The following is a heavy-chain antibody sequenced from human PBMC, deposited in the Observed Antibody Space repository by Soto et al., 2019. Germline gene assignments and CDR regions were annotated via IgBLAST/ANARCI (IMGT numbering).Heavy chain of an antibody. V-gene: IGHV5-51*01. CDR2: IYPGDSDT. Sequence: PGESLKISCKGSGYSFTSYWIGWVRQMPGKGLEWMAIIYPGDSDTRYSPSFQGQVTISADKSIITAYLQWSSLKASDTAMYYCARYGSGSYYRASPLYYYYGMDVWGQGTTVTVSS. CDR3: ARYGSGSYYRASPLYYYYGMDV. D-gene: IGHD3-10*01. CDR1: GYSFTSYW. J-gene: IGHJ6*02.